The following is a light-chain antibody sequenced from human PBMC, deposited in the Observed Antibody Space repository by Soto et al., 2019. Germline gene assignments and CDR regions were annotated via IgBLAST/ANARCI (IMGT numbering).Light chain of an antibody. V-gene: IGLV2-14*01. J-gene: IGLJ1*01. CDR3: SSYTSSSPYV. CDR2: EVS. Sequence: QSALTQPASVSGSPGQSITISCTGTSSDVGGYNYVSWYQQHPGKAPKPMIYEVSNRPSGVSNRISGSKSGNTASLTISGLQAEDEADYYCSSYTSSSPYVFGTGTKLTVL. CDR1: SSDVGGYNY.